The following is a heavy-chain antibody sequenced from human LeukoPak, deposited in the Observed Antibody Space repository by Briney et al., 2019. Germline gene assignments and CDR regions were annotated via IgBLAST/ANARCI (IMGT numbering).Heavy chain of an antibody. CDR3: ARGPDLGYCSGGSCYSIYYYYGMDV. D-gene: IGHD2-15*01. Sequence: ASVKVSCKASGYTFTSYYMHWVRQAPGQGLEWMGWISAYNGNTNYAQKLQGRVTMTTDTSTSTAYMELRSLRSDDTAVYYCARGPDLGYCSGGSCYSIYYYYGMDVWGQGTTVTVSS. CDR1: GYTFTSYY. V-gene: IGHV1-18*04. CDR2: ISAYNGNT. J-gene: IGHJ6*02.